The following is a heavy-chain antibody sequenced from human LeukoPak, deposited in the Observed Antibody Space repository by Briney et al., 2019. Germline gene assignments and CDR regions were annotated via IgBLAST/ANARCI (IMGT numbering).Heavy chain of an antibody. J-gene: IGHJ5*02. CDR1: GGSICSYY. Sequence: SETLSLTCTVSGGSICSYYWSWIRQPAGKGLEWIGRIYTSGSTNYNPSLKSRVTMSVDTSKNQFSLKLSSVTAADTAVYYCARDLDSSGPNWFDPWGQGTLVTVSS. V-gene: IGHV4-4*07. CDR2: IYTSGST. D-gene: IGHD6-19*01. CDR3: ARDLDSSGPNWFDP.